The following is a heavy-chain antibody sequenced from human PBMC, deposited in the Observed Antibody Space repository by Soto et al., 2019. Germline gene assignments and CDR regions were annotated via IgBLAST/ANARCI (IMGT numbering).Heavy chain of an antibody. J-gene: IGHJ4*02. Sequence: SETLSLTCTVSGGSISSYYWSWIRQPPGKGLEWIGYIYYSGSTNYSPSLKSRVTISVDTSKNQFSLKLTSVTAADTAVYYCAREGAGGYDPCDYWGQGTLVTVSS. CDR3: AREGAGGYDPCDY. CDR2: IYYSGST. CDR1: GGSISSYY. V-gene: IGHV4-59*01. D-gene: IGHD5-12*01.